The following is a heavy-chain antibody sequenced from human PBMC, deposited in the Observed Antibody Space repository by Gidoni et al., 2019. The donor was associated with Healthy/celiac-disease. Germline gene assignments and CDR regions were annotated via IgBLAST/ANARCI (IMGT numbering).Heavy chain of an antibody. J-gene: IGHJ4*02. Sequence: QVQLVESGGGVVQPGRSLRLSCAASGFTFSSYGMHWVRQAPGKGLEWVAVIWYDGSNKYYADSVKGRFTISRDNSKNTLYLQMNSLRAEDTAVYYCASSNYYDSSGYPDYWGQGTLVTVSS. CDR3: ASSNYYDSSGYPDY. CDR1: GFTFSSYG. D-gene: IGHD3-22*01. CDR2: IWYDGSNK. V-gene: IGHV3-33*01.